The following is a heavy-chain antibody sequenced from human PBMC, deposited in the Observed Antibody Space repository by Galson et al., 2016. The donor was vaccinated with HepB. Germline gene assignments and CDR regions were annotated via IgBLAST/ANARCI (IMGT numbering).Heavy chain of an antibody. D-gene: IGHD3-3*01. V-gene: IGHV3-7*03. CDR3: ARFWSTFLPDY. CDR1: GFTFNMYW. J-gene: IGHJ4*02. Sequence: SLRLSCAGSGFTFNMYWMSWVRQAPGKGLEWVANIKQDGSEKYYVDSVKGRFTISRHNAKNSLYLQMNSLRAEDTAVYYCARFWSTFLPDYWGQGTLVPVSS. CDR2: IKQDGSEK.